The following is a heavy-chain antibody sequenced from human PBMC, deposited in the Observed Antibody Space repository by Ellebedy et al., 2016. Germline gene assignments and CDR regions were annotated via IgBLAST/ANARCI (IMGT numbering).Heavy chain of an antibody. CDR1: GFTFTDFF. CDR3: AIPSNEFGDDWEWNYFDH. J-gene: IGHJ4*02. Sequence: ASVKVSCXTSGFTFTDFFIHWVRQAPGQGLEWLGWLSLNSGVTNYAQKFQGRVTMTRDTSIRTAYMELSNLRSDDAAVYYCAIPSNEFGDDWEWNYFDHWGQGTLVTVSS. V-gene: IGHV1-2*02. D-gene: IGHD3-3*01. CDR2: LSLNSGVT.